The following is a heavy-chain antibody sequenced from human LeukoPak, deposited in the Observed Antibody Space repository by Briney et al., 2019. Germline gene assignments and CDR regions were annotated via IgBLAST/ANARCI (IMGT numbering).Heavy chain of an antibody. Sequence: SETLSLTCSVSGASISSGTDYWAWIRQPPGKGLEWIGSFYYGGNTHYNPSLESRVPISMDTSRNHLSVRLTSVTAADTAVYYCARHVVGPGYSSIPNLDYWGQGTQVTVSS. CDR2: FYYGGNT. J-gene: IGHJ4*02. D-gene: IGHD2-21*01. CDR1: GASISSGTDY. CDR3: ARHVVGPGYSSIPNLDY. V-gene: IGHV4-39*01.